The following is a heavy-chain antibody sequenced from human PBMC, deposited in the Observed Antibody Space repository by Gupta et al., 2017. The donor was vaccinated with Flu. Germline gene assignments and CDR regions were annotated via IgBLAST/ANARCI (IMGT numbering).Heavy chain of an antibody. V-gene: IGHV5-51*03. Sequence: EVQLVQSGAEVKEPGKSLKISCKGSGYIFPSYWIGWVRQMPGKGLEWMGIIYPGDSDIRYSPSFQGQVTISADKSITTAYLQWSSLKASDTAMYYCGRKGDSNLDAFDMWGQGTMVTVSP. J-gene: IGHJ3*02. CDR3: GRKGDSNLDAFDM. CDR2: IYPGDSDI. CDR1: GYIFPSYW. D-gene: IGHD4-11*01.